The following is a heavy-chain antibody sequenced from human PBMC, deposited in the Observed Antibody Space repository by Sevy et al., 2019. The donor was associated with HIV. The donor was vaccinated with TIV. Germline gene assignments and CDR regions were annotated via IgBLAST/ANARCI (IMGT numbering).Heavy chain of an antibody. CDR2: ITGSGGGT. CDR1: GFIFSSYA. D-gene: IGHD3-10*01. J-gene: IGHJ4*02. V-gene: IGHV3-23*01. Sequence: GGSLRLSCAASGFIFSSYAMSWVRQAPGKGLEWASVITGSGGGTYYGDSVKGRFTISRDNSKNTVYLQMNSLGAEDTAVDYCAKTGGSGSSSDYFDYWGQGTLVTVSS. CDR3: AKTGGSGSSSDYFDY.